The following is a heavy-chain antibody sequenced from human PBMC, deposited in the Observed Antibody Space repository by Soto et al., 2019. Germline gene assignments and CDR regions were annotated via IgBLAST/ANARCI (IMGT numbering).Heavy chain of an antibody. CDR1: GFTFSDYY. Sequence: QVQLVESGGGLVKPGGSLRLSCAAAGFTFSDYYMTWIRQAPGSGLEWVSYISSTTNYIYYADSMKGRFTVSRDNAKNSVYLEMNSLSAEDTAVYYCARESEDLTSNFDYWGQGTLVTVSS. V-gene: IGHV3-11*06. CDR3: ARESEDLTSNFDY. J-gene: IGHJ4*02. CDR2: ISSTTNYI.